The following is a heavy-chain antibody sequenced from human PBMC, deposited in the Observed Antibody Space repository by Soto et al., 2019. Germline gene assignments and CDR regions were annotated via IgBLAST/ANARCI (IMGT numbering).Heavy chain of an antibody. CDR1: RYIFTAYF. V-gene: IGHV1-2*02. Sequence: QVQLVQSGAEVKKPGASVKVSCKAPRYIFTAYFMHWVRQAPGQGLEGMGWINPNNGATHYGLSFQGRVTMTRDTSVSTAYMELSSLRSDDTAVYYCASHDPGARFDPWGQGTLVIVSS. J-gene: IGHJ5*02. CDR3: ASHDPGARFDP. D-gene: IGHD1-1*01. CDR2: INPNNGAT.